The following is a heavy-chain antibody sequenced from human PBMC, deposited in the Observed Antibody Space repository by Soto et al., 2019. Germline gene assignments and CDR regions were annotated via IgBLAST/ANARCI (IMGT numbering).Heavy chain of an antibody. J-gene: IGHJ3*02. Sequence: QVQLQESGPGLVKPSETLSLTCTVSGGSINSYYWSWIRQPPGKGLEWIGYIYYSGSTNYNPSLKSRVTISVDTAKNQFTLQLGSVTAADTAVYYCARVPWQWLGGYAFDIWGQGTMVTVSS. V-gene: IGHV4-59*01. D-gene: IGHD6-19*01. CDR1: GGSINSYY. CDR2: IYYSGST. CDR3: ARVPWQWLGGYAFDI.